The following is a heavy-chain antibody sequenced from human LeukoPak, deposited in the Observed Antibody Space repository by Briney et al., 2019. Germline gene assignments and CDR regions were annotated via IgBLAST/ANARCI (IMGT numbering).Heavy chain of an antibody. CDR2: ISSSSSYI. Sequence: TGGSLRLSCAASGFTFSSYIMNWVRQAPGKGLEWVSSISSSSSYIYYADSVKGRFTISRDKAKNSLYLQMNSLRAEDTAIYYCAREGMVATFDYWGQGTLVTVSS. J-gene: IGHJ4*02. CDR1: GFTFSSYI. V-gene: IGHV3-21*01. CDR3: AREGMVATFDY. D-gene: IGHD5-12*01.